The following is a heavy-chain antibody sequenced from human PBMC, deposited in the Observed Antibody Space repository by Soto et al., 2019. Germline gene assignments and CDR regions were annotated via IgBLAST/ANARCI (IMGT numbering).Heavy chain of an antibody. J-gene: IGHJ5*02. CDR3: ARAEEHLGWPPNDWFDP. D-gene: IGHD3-3*02. CDR1: GYTFTSYG. V-gene: IGHV1-18*01. Sequence: QVQLVQSGAEVKKPGASVKVSCKASGYTFTSYGISWVRQAPGQGLEWMGWISAYNGNTNYAQKLQGRVTMTTDTSGGTAYRGRRGRRSDDTAVYYCARAEEHLGWPPNDWFDPWGQGTLVTVSS. CDR2: ISAYNGNT.